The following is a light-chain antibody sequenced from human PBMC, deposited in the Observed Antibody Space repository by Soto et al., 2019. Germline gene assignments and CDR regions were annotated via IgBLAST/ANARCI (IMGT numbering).Light chain of an antibody. CDR1: QGIRND. CDR3: QQYERYST. CDR2: AAS. V-gene: IGKV1-17*01. J-gene: IGKJ5*01. Sequence: IQMTQSPSSLSASVGDRVTITCRASQGIRNDLGWYQQKPGKAPKLLIYAASSLQSGVPSRFSGSGFGTEFTLTISGLQPEDSATYYCQQYERYSTFGQGTRLEIK.